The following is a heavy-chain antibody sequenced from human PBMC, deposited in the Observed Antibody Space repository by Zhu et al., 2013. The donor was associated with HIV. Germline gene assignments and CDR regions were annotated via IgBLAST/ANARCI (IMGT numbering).Heavy chain of an antibody. J-gene: IGHJ3*02. CDR2: TYPGDSDT. Sequence: EVQLVQSGAEVKKPGESLKISCQGSGYNFTNYWIAWVRQMPGKGLEWMGITYPGDSDTRYSPSFQGQVTISADKSISTAYLRWSSLKASDTAMYYCARPGQYCSGGSCYSGPFDIWGQGTMVTVSS. CDR1: GYNFTNYW. V-gene: IGHV5-51*01. D-gene: IGHD2-15*01. CDR3: ARPGQYCSGGSCYSGPFDI.